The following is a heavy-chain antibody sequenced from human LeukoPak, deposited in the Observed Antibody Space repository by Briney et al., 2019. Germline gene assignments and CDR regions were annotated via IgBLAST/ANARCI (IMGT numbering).Heavy chain of an antibody. Sequence: PGGSLRLSCAASGFTFSSYTMHWIRQAPGKGLEWVSSISGSNSYIFYADSVKGRFTVSRDNAKDSLYLQMNSLRAEDTAVYYCARALTTLTYEGSWGQGTLVTVSS. CDR2: ISGSNSYI. CDR3: ARALTTLTYEGS. CDR1: GFTFSSYT. V-gene: IGHV3-21*01. D-gene: IGHD1-1*01. J-gene: IGHJ5*02.